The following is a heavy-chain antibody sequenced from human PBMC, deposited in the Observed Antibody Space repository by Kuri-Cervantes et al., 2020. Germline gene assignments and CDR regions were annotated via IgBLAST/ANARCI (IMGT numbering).Heavy chain of an antibody. J-gene: IGHJ6*02. CDR2: ISYDGSNK. D-gene: IGHD6-19*01. Sequence: GGSLRLSCAASGFTFDDYAMHWVRQAPGKGLEWVAVISYDGSNKYYADSVKGRFTISRDNSKNTLYLQMNSLRAEDTAVYYCARDDPGAIAVAETGNYYYYYGMDVWGQGTTVTVSS. V-gene: IGHV3-30-3*01. CDR3: ARDDPGAIAVAETGNYYYYYGMDV. CDR1: GFTFDDYA.